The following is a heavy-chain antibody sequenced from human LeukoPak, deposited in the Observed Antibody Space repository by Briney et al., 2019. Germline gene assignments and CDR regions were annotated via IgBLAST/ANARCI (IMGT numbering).Heavy chain of an antibody. CDR1: GGSISSGDYY. Sequence: SETLSLTCTVSGGSISSGDYYWSWIRQPPGKGLEWIGYIYYSGSTYYNPSLKSRVTISVDTSKNQFSLKLSSVTAADTAVYYCAREANSLPPPYYFDYWGQGTLVTVSS. J-gene: IGHJ4*02. CDR3: AREANSLPPPYYFDY. CDR2: IYYSGST. D-gene: IGHD4-23*01. V-gene: IGHV4-30-4*01.